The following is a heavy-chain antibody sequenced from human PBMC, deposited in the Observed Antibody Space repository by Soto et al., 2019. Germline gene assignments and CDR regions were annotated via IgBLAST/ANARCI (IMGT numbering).Heavy chain of an antibody. CDR3: ARYKRGGPRYGMDD. J-gene: IGHJ6*02. D-gene: IGHD3-16*01. Sequence: SVKASCQASGGTFSSYAISWVRQAPGQGLEWMGGIIPIFGTANYAQKFQGRVTITADESTSTAYMELSSLRSEDTAVYYCARYKRGGPRYGMDDWGPGTTVTVSS. CDR1: GGTFSSYA. V-gene: IGHV1-69*13. CDR2: IIPIFGTA.